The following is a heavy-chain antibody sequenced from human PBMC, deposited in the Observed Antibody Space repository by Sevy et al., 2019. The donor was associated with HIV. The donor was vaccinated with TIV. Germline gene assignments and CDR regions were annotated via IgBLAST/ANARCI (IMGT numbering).Heavy chain of an antibody. D-gene: IGHD6-6*01. CDR3: VGADRPNQGDF. CDR2: IYSDGTT. CDR1: GFTVSRNF. V-gene: IGHV3-53*01. J-gene: IGHJ4*02. Sequence: GGSLRLSCAASGFTVSRNFMSWIRQAPGKGLEWVSIIYSDGTTFYADSVKGRFTISRDNSRITLYLQMNTLRAEDTAVYYCVGADRPNQGDFWGQGTLVTVSS.